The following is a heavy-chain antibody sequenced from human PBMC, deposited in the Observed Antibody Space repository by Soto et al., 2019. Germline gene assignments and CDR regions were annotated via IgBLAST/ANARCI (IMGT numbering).Heavy chain of an antibody. D-gene: IGHD4-17*01. Sequence: EVQVVESGGDLAQPGGSLRLSCAASGFTFSNSWMVWARQAPGKGLEWVATINEDGSVKSYVDSVKGRFTISRDNAKNSLYLQLNSLRAEDTAVYYCVKPVTTSGFHVWDQGTMVTVSS. CDR2: INEDGSVK. V-gene: IGHV3-7*01. CDR3: VKPVTTSGFHV. J-gene: IGHJ3*01. CDR1: GFTFSNSW.